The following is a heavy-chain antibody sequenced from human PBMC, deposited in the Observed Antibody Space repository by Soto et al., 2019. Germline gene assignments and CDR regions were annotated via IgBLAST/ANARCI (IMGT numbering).Heavy chain of an antibody. Sequence: PGGSLRLSCAASGFTFSSYSMNWVRQAPGKGLEWVSSISSSSSYIYYADSVKGRFTISRDNAKNSLYLQMNSLRAEDTAVYYCARALSVVEMATPGYWGQGTLVTVSS. CDR2: ISSSSSYI. CDR1: GFTFSSYS. D-gene: IGHD5-12*01. J-gene: IGHJ4*02. CDR3: ARALSVVEMATPGY. V-gene: IGHV3-21*04.